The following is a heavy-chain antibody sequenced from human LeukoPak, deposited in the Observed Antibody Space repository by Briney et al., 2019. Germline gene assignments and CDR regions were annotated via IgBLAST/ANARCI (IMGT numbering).Heavy chain of an antibody. D-gene: IGHD6-19*01. CDR2: ISIDGSNT. V-gene: IGHV3-74*01. Sequence: QSGGSLRLSCAASGFTFSSYWMNWVRQAPGKGLVWVSRISIDGSNTNYAEAVTGRFTISRDNFKNTLYLQMNSLRPEDTAVYHCARGMWQWLVGIDFWGQGTLVTVSS. CDR1: GFTFSSYW. J-gene: IGHJ4*02. CDR3: ARGMWQWLVGIDF.